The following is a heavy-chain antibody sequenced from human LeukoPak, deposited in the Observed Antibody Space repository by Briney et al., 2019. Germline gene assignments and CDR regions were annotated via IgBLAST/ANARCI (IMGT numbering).Heavy chain of an antibody. D-gene: IGHD6-19*01. Sequence: SETLSLTCTVSGGSISSYYWSWIRQPAGKGLEWIGRIYTSGSTNYNPSLKSRVTMSVDTSKNQFSLKLSSVTAADTAVYYCGRVVAGYSSGLGLYWYFDLWGRGTLVTASS. V-gene: IGHV4-4*07. CDR2: IYTSGST. CDR1: GGSISSYY. CDR3: GRVVAGYSSGLGLYWYFDL. J-gene: IGHJ2*01.